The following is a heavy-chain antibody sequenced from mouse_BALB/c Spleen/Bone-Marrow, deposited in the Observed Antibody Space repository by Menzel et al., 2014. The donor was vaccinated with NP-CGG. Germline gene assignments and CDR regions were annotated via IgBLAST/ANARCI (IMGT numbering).Heavy chain of an antibody. CDR3: ARLGHYGWFAY. V-gene: IGHV4-1*02. Sequence: EVKLQESGGGLVQPGGSLKLSCAASGFDFSRYWMSWVRQAPGKGLEWIGEINPGSNTINYTPSLKDKFIISRDNAKNTLYLQMSKVKSEDTALYYCARLGHYGWFAYWGQGTLVTVSA. CDR2: INPGSNTI. J-gene: IGHJ3*01. CDR1: GFDFSRYW. D-gene: IGHD2-1*01.